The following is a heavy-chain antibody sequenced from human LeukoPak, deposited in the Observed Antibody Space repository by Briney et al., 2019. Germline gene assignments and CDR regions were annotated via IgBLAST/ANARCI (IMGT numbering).Heavy chain of an antibody. CDR1: GFTFSDYS. V-gene: IGHV3-21*01. J-gene: IGHJ4*02. CDR2: ISSSSSYI. Sequence: NPGGSLRLSCAASGFTFSDYSMNWVRQAPGKGLEWVSSISSSSSYIYYADSVKGRFTISRDNAKNSLYLQMNSLRAEDTAVYYCARENIVPMVYATDDWGQGTLVTVSS. D-gene: IGHD2-8*01. CDR3: ARENIVPMVYATDD.